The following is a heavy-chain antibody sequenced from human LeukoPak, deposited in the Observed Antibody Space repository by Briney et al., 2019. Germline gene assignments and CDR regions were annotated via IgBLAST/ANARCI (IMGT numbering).Heavy chain of an antibody. CDR2: INPSGGST. Sequence: ASVKVSCKASGGTFSSYAISWVRQAPGQGLEWMGIINPSGGSTSYAQKFQGRVTMTRDTSTSTVYMELSSLRSEDTAVHYCARDHLGYYDFWSGLLGDYFDYWGQGTLVTVSS. J-gene: IGHJ4*02. CDR3: ARDHLGYYDFWSGLLGDYFDY. V-gene: IGHV1-46*03. CDR1: GGTFSSYA. D-gene: IGHD3-3*01.